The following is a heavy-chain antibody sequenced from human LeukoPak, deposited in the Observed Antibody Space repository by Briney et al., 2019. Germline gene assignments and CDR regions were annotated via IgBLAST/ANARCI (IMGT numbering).Heavy chain of an antibody. CDR2: INWNGGST. CDR1: GFTFDDYG. Sequence: GGSLRLSCAASGFTFDDYGMSWVRHAPGKGLEWVSGINWNGGSTGYADSVKGRFTISRDNAKNSLYLQMNSLRAEDTALYYCARDGYSSNAGYWGQGTLVTVSS. CDR3: ARDGYSSNAGY. D-gene: IGHD6-13*01. J-gene: IGHJ4*02. V-gene: IGHV3-20*04.